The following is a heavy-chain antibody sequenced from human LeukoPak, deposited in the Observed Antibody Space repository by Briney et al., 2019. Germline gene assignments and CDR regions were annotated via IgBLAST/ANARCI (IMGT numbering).Heavy chain of an antibody. CDR2: ISSSSSYI. Sequence: KSGGSLRLSCAASGFTFSSYSMNWVRQAPGKGLEWVSSISSSSSYIYYADSVKGRFTISRDNAKNSLYLQMNSLRAEDTALYYCAKDKHDSSGYYYLFQHWGQGTLVTVSS. V-gene: IGHV3-21*04. D-gene: IGHD3-22*01. J-gene: IGHJ1*01. CDR1: GFTFSSYS. CDR3: AKDKHDSSGYYYLFQH.